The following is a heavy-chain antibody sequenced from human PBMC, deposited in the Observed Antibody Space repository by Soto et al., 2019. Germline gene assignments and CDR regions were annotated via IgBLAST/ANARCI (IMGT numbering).Heavy chain of an antibody. CDR1: GFTFSSYA. V-gene: IGHV3-64*01. CDR2: ISTNGGST. Sequence: LRLSCAASGFTFSSYAMHWVRQAPGKGLESVSAISTNGGSTFYANSVKGRFTISRDNSKNTLYLQMGSLRAEDRAVYYYARLGFHPIPYSLYSCPATLFSVFS. CDR3: ARLGFHPIPYSLY. D-gene: IGHD2-15*01. J-gene: IGHJ4*02.